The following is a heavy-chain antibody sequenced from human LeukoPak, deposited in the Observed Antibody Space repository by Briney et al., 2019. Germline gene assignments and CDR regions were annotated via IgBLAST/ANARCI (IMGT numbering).Heavy chain of an antibody. CDR3: ARGVSGSYFHY. D-gene: IGHD1-26*01. Sequence: SETLSLTCAVSGGSISSGGYSWSWIRQPPGKGLEWIGYIYHSGSTYYNPSLKSRVTISVDRSKNQFSLKLSSVTAADTAVYYCARGVSGSYFHYWGQGTLVTVSS. CDR1: GGSISSGGYS. V-gene: IGHV4-30-2*01. J-gene: IGHJ4*02. CDR2: IYHSGST.